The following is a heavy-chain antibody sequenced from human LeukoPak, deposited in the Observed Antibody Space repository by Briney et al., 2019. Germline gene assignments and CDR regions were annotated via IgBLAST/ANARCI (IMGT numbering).Heavy chain of an antibody. D-gene: IGHD6-6*01. J-gene: IGHJ4*02. Sequence: SETLSLTCTVSGGSMTGYYWSWIRQPPGKGLEWIGYIYNSGGTNFNPSLRSRATISIDTSKNQFSLTVNSVTAADTAVYYCASQVAGSSSQNWGQGTQVTVSS. CDR1: GGSMTGYY. CDR3: ASQVAGSSSQN. V-gene: IGHV4-59*01. CDR2: IYNSGGT.